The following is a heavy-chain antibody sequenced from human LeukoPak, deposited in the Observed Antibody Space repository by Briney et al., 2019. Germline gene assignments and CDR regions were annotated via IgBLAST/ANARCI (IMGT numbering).Heavy chain of an antibody. CDR3: ARREGGWHLDY. D-gene: IGHD6-19*01. CDR2: IYPGDSDT. CDR1: GYNFTNYW. V-gene: IGHV5-51*01. J-gene: IGHJ4*02. Sequence: GGSLQISCKGSGYNFTNYWIGWVRQLPGKGVEGMGIIYPGDSDTRYSPSFQGHLTISADKSISTAYLQWSSLKASDTAMYYCARREGGWHLDYWGQGTLVTVSS.